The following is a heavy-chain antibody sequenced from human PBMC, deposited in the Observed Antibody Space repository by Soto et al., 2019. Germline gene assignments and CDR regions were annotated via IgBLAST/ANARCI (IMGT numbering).Heavy chain of an antibody. J-gene: IGHJ4*02. V-gene: IGHV3-23*01. CDR2: ISGSGGST. CDR3: ACSIAALGQFDY. CDR1: GFTFSSYA. D-gene: IGHD6-13*01. Sequence: PGGSLRLSCAASGFTFSSYAMSWVRQAPGEGLEWVSAISGSGGSTYYADSVKGRFTISRDNSKNTLYLQMNSLRAEDTAVYYCACSIAALGQFDYWGQGTLVTVSS.